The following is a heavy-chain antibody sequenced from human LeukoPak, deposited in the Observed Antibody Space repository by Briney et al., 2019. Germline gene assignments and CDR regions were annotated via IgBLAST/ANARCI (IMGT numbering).Heavy chain of an antibody. J-gene: IGHJ4*02. CDR3: ARGPTYYDILTGPAYYFDY. CDR1: GGSISSYY. V-gene: IGHV4-59*01. D-gene: IGHD3-9*01. CDR2: IYYSGST. Sequence: PSETLSLTCTVSGGSISSYYWSWLRQPPGKGLEWIGYIYYSGSTNYNPSLKSRVTISVDTSKNQFSLKLSSVTAADTAVYYCARGPTYYDILTGPAYYFDYWGQGTLVTVSS.